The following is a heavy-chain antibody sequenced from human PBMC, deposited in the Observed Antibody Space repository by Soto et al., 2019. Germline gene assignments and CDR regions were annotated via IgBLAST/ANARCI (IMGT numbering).Heavy chain of an antibody. J-gene: IGHJ4*02. CDR1: GGTFSSYT. CDR2: IIHRFGTR. CDR3: ARGRGMYNSGRSELDQ. V-gene: IGHV1-69*06. Sequence: QVHLVQSGAEVKTPGSSVSVSCKASGGTFSSYTFNWVRQAPGQGLEWMAGIIHRFGTRNYAPTRQGRVTITADKSTSTAYMELSSLISEDTAVYYCARGRGMYNSGRSELDQGGQGTLVTVSS. D-gene: IGHD3-22*01.